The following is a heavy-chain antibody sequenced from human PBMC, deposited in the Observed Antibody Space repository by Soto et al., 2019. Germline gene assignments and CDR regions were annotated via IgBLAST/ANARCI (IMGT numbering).Heavy chain of an antibody. CDR3: ARDHPGFAVADANY. V-gene: IGHV1-18*01. CDR2: ISAYSGNT. D-gene: IGHD6-19*01. Sequence: QVQLVQSRAEVKKPGASVKVSCKASGYTFTSYGINWVRQAPGQGLQWMGWISAYSGNTNYAQNLQGRVTMTTDTSTNTAYMELRSLRSDDTAVDYCARDHPGFAVADANYWGQGTLVTVSS. CDR1: GYTFTSYG. J-gene: IGHJ4*02.